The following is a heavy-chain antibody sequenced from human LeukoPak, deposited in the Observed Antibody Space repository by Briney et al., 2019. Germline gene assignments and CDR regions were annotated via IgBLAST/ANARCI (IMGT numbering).Heavy chain of an antibody. V-gene: IGHV4-61*02. CDR3: ARMRIVVVPAAKFRHFYYGMDV. CDR1: DDSLTSGSLY. D-gene: IGHD2-2*01. Sequence: PSETLSLTCTVSDDSLTSGSLYWSWIRQPAGKGLEWIGRIFINGSTNYNPSLTSRVTISADTSKSQFSLKLTSVTAADAAVYYCARMRIVVVPAAKFRHFYYGMDVWGQGTTVTVSS. CDR2: IFINGST. J-gene: IGHJ6*02.